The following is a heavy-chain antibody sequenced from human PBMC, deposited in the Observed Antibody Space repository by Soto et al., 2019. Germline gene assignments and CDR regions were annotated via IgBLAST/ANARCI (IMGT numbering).Heavy chain of an antibody. J-gene: IGHJ5*02. V-gene: IGHV3-30-3*01. Sequence: QVQLVESGGGVVQPGRSLRLSCAASGFTFSSYAMHWVRQAPGKGLEWVAVISYDGSNKYYADSVKGRFTISRDNSKNTLYLQMNSLRAEDTAVYYCARDHEPQWLDEYNWFAPWGQGTLVTVSS. CDR1: GFTFSSYA. CDR2: ISYDGSNK. CDR3: ARDHEPQWLDEYNWFAP. D-gene: IGHD6-19*01.